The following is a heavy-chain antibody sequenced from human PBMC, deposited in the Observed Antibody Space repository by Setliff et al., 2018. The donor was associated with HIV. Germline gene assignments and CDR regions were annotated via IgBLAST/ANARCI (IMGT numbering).Heavy chain of an antibody. CDR2: ISSSSSTI. CDR1: GFTFSSYS. J-gene: IGHJ4*02. CDR3: ARDLLAGSSSCLDY. Sequence: GGSLRLSCAASGFTFSSYSMNWVRQAPGKGLEWVSYISSSSSTIYYADSVKGRFTISRDNAKNSLYLQMNSLRAEDTAVYYCARDLLAGSSSCLDYWGQGTLGTVSS. V-gene: IGHV3-48*04. D-gene: IGHD6-13*01.